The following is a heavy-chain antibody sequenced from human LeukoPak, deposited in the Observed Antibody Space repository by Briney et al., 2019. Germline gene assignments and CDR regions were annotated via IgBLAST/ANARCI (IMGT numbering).Heavy chain of an antibody. J-gene: IGHJ4*02. CDR1: GGSISSSSYY. D-gene: IGHD6-13*01. CDR3: ARHKQAEDY. V-gene: IGHV4-39*01. Sequence: SETLSLTCTVSGGSISSSSYYWGWIRQPPGKGLEWIGSIYYSGSTYYNPSLKSRVTISVDTSKNQFSLKLSSVTAEDTAVYYCARHKQAEDYWGRGTLVTVSS. CDR2: IYYSGST.